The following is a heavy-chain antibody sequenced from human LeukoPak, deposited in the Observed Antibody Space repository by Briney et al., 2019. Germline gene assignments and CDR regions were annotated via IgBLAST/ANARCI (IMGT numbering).Heavy chain of an antibody. CDR2: MNPNSGNT. CDR1: GYTFTSYG. Sequence: ASVKVSCKASGYTFTSYGINWVRQATGQGLEWMGWMNPNSGNTGYAQKFQGRVTITRNTSISTAYMELSSLRSEDTAVYYCAREATIHYYYYMDVWGKGTTVTVSS. V-gene: IGHV1-8*01. D-gene: IGHD5-12*01. CDR3: AREATIHYYYYMDV. J-gene: IGHJ6*03.